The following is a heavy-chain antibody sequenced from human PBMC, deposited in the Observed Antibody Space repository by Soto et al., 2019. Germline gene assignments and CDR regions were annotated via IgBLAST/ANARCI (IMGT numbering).Heavy chain of an antibody. CDR2: ISAYNGNT. CDR3: ARTRLSYYDSSGPFDI. D-gene: IGHD3-22*01. V-gene: IGHV1-18*01. Sequence: ASVKVSCKASGYTFTSYGISWVRQAPGEGLEWMGWISAYNGNTNYAQKLQGRVTMTTDTSTSTAYMELRSLRSDDTAVYYCARTRLSYYDSSGPFDIWGQGTMVTVSS. CDR1: GYTFTSYG. J-gene: IGHJ3*02.